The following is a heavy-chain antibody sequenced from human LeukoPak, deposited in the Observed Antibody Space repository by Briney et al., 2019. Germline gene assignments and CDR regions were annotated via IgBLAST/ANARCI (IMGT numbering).Heavy chain of an antibody. CDR3: ARALNIFFDY. V-gene: IGHV3-23*01. CDR2: ISHSGTNT. D-gene: IGHD2-15*01. Sequence: GGSLRLSCAASGFTFNKFAMSWVRQAPGKGLDWVSSISHSGTNTYYADSVKGRFTISRDNSKNTLYLQMNSLRAEDTAVYYCARALNIFFDYWGQGTLVTVSS. J-gene: IGHJ4*02. CDR1: GFTFNKFA.